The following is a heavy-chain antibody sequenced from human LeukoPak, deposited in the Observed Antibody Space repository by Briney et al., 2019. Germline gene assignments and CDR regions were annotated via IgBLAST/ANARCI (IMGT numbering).Heavy chain of an antibody. J-gene: IGHJ3*02. CDR3: ARHRGLGRAFDI. CDR2: INHSGST. D-gene: IGHD1-1*01. Sequence: SETLSLTCAVYGGSFSGYYWSWIRQPPGKGLEWIGEINHSGSTNYNPSLKSRVTISVDTSKNQFSLKLSSVTAADTAVYYCARHRGLGRAFDIWGQGTMVTVSS. CDR1: GGSFSGYY. V-gene: IGHV4-34*01.